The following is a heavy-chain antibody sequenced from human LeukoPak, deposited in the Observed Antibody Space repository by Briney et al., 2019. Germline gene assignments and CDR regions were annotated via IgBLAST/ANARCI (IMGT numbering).Heavy chain of an antibody. J-gene: IGHJ5*02. CDR2: IKEDGSEK. Sequence: PGGSLRLSCEASRFIFSDYYMSWVRQAPEKGLEWVANIKEDGSEKYYVDSVKGRFTISRDNAKNSLYLQMNSLRAEDTAIYYCARDKGVVGTLAPWGQGTLVTVSS. CDR1: RFIFSDYY. V-gene: IGHV3-7*01. CDR3: ARDKGVVGTLAP. D-gene: IGHD2-21*01.